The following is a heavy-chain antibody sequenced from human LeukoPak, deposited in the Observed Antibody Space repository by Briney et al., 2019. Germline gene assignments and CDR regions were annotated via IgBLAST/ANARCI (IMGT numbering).Heavy chain of an antibody. CDR2: ISYDGSHK. V-gene: IGHV3-30-3*01. J-gene: IGHJ4*02. CDR3: TRGLGKHCSGGSCYSTVGFDY. CDR1: GLTFNNYA. D-gene: IGHD2-15*01. Sequence: GGSLRLSCEASGLTFNNYAMHWVRQAPGKGLEWVAVISYDGSHKYYADSVKGRFTISRDNSKNTLYLQINSLRAEDTAVYYCTRGLGKHCSGGSCYSTVGFDYWGQGTLVTVSS.